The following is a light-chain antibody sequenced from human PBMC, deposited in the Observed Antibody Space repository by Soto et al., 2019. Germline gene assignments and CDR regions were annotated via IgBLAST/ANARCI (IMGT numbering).Light chain of an antibody. CDR1: SSNIGSYI. CDR2: IND. V-gene: IGLV1-44*01. CDR3: AAWDDSLTGVV. Sequence: QSVLTQPPSASGTPGQRVTISCSGSSSNIGSYIVNWYQQLPGAAPKLLIYINDQRPSGVPDRFSGSKSGTSASLAISGLQSEDEADYYCAAWDDSLTGVVFGGGTKLTVL. J-gene: IGLJ2*01.